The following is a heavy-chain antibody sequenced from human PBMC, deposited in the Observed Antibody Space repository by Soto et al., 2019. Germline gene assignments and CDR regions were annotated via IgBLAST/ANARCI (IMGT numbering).Heavy chain of an antibody. CDR1: GYSFTSYW. CDR3: ARQPYYYDSSGYSPDYYYYGMDV. J-gene: IGHJ6*02. Sequence: GESLKISCKGSGYSFTSYWIGWVRQMPGKGLEWMGIIYPGDSDTRYSPSFQGQVTISADKSISTAYLQWSSLKASDTAMYYCARQPYYYDSSGYSPDYYYYGMDVVGQETTVTVSS. CDR2: IYPGDSDT. D-gene: IGHD3-22*01. V-gene: IGHV5-51*01.